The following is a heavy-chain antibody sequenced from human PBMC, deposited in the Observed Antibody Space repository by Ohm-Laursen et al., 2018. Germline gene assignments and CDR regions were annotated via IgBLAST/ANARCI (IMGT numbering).Heavy chain of an antibody. V-gene: IGHV1-46*01. Sequence: GASVKVSCKASGYTFTTHYIHWVRQAPGQGLEWIRIINPSGGSTKYAQKFQGRVTMTRDTSTSTVYMELSSLRSEDTAVYYCARDLGLVGTNWGYYFNYWGQGTLVTVSS. D-gene: IGHD7-27*01. CDR1: GYTFTTHY. CDR2: INPSGGST. CDR3: ARDLGLVGTNWGYYFNY. J-gene: IGHJ4*02.